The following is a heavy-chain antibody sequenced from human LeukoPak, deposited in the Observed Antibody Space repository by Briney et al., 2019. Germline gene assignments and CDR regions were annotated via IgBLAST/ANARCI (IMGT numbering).Heavy chain of an antibody. Sequence: SQTLSLTCTVSGGSISSGGYYWSWIRQHPGKGLEWIGYIYYSGSTYYNPSLKSRVTISVDTSKNQFSLKLSSVTAADTAVYYCARVRGSGSYSDYWGQGTLVTVSS. CDR2: IYYSGST. J-gene: IGHJ4*02. CDR3: ARVRGSGSYSDY. CDR1: GGSISSGGYY. V-gene: IGHV4-31*03. D-gene: IGHD3-10*01.